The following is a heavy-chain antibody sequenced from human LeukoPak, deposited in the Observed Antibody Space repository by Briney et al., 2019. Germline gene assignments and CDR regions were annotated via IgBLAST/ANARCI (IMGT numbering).Heavy chain of an antibody. Sequence: SETLSLTCTVSGYSISSGYYWSWIRQPPGKGLEWIGEINHSGSTNYNPSLKSRVTISVDTSKNQFSLKLSSVTAADTAVYYCARLRGRGYCSSTSCYSTGWFDPWGQGTLVTVSS. V-gene: IGHV4-38-2*02. D-gene: IGHD2-2*01. J-gene: IGHJ5*02. CDR2: INHSGST. CDR1: GYSISSGYY. CDR3: ARLRGRGYCSSTSCYSTGWFDP.